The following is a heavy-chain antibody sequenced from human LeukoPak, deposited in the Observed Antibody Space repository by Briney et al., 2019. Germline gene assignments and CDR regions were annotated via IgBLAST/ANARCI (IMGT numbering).Heavy chain of an antibody. CDR3: TTYYGSGSYRFGY. D-gene: IGHD3-10*01. J-gene: IGHJ4*02. Sequence: AGGSLRLSCAASGFTFSNAWKSWVRRAPGKGLEWVGRIKSKTDGGTTDYAAPVKGRFTISRDDSKNTLHLQMNSLKTEDTAVYYCTTYYGSGSYRFGYWGQGTLVTVSS. CDR1: GFTFSNAW. CDR2: IKSKTDGGTT. V-gene: IGHV3-15*01.